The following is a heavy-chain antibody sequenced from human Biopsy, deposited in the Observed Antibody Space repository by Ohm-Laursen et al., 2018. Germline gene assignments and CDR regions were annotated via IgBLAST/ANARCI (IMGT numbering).Heavy chain of an antibody. CDR3: ARDRMTDVFGGPTRTDVFDS. Sequence: ASVKVSCKASGYTFTDYYIHWVRQFPGQGLEWMGWINPNSGATNSAQKFRDRVALTRDTSISAVYIDLRRLKSDDAAIYYCARDRMTDVFGGPTRTDVFDSWGQGTPVTVSS. D-gene: IGHD3-10*01. V-gene: IGHV1-2*02. CDR2: INPNSGAT. J-gene: IGHJ4*02. CDR1: GYTFTDYY.